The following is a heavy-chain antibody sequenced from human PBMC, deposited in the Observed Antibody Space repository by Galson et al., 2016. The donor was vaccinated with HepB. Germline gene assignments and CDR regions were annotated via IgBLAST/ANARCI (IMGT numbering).Heavy chain of an antibody. D-gene: IGHD1-26*01. V-gene: IGHV3-30*18. CDR1: GFTFSTYG. CDR3: AKRRMSGRYYGDYFDS. J-gene: IGHJ4*02. CDR2: ILYDGSNQ. Sequence: SLRLSCAASGFTFSTYGMHWVRQAPGKGLEWVALILYDGSNQYYADSVKGRFTISRDDFKNMLYLQMNSLRPEDTAVYYCAKRRMSGRYYGDYFDSWGQGTLVTVSS.